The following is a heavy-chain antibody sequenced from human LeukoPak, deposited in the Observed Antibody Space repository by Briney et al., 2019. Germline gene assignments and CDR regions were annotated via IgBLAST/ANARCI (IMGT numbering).Heavy chain of an antibody. V-gene: IGHV1-18*01. CDR3: ARLSPPIASFCSGGTCYSGGFDP. D-gene: IGHD2-15*01. Sequence: ASVKVSCKASGYTFINYGITWVRQAPGQGPEWMGWITTYNGNTYYAQNFQGRVTMTADTSTSTAYMEVRSLRSDDTAVYYCARLSPPIASFCSGGTCYSGGFDPWGQGTLVTVSS. CDR2: ITTYNGNT. CDR1: GYTFINYG. J-gene: IGHJ5*02.